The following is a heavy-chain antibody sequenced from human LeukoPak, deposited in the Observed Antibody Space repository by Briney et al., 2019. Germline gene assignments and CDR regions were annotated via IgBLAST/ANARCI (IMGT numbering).Heavy chain of an antibody. D-gene: IGHD3-22*01. CDR1: GGSISSNY. V-gene: IGHV4-4*09. CDR2: IYSSGST. Sequence: SQTLSLTCTVSGGSISSNYWSWIRQPPGQGLEWIGFIYSSGSTTYNPSLKSRVAISVDTSKNQFSLRLSSVTAADTAVYYCARTMYYYDSSGYIFDYWGQGTLVTVSS. CDR3: ARTMYYYDSSGYIFDY. J-gene: IGHJ4*02.